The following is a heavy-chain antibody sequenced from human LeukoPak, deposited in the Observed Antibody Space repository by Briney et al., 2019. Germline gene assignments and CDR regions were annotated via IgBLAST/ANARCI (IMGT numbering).Heavy chain of an antibody. Sequence: ASVKVSCKASEDTFTYYHIHWVRQAPGQGVEWMGAVYATGGTTINTQNFQGRVTMTRDTSTGTVYMELSSLRFEYTAMYYCATEAPRSYYFDYWGQGILVTVSS. V-gene: IGHV1-46*01. J-gene: IGHJ4*02. CDR3: ATEAPRSYYFDY. CDR2: VYATGGTT. CDR1: EDTFTYYH.